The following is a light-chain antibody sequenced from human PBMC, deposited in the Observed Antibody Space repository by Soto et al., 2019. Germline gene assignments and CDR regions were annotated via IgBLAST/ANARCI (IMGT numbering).Light chain of an antibody. Sequence: EIVLTQSPGTLSLSPGERATLSRRASQSVSRSYLAWYQQKPGQAPRLLIYGASTTATGIPDRFSGSGSGTDFTLTISRLEPEDFAVYYCQQYGSSPPYTFGQGTKLEIK. CDR3: QQYGSSPPYT. CDR2: GAS. CDR1: QSVSRSY. V-gene: IGKV3-20*01. J-gene: IGKJ2*01.